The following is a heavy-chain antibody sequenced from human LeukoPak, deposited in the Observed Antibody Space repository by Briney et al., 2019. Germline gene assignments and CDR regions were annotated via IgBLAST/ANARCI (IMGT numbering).Heavy chain of an antibody. J-gene: IGHJ6*02. CDR2: ISWNSGSI. CDR1: GFTFDDYA. D-gene: IGHD3-22*01. CDR3: AKDTWLYYYYGMDV. V-gene: IGHV3-9*01. Sequence: GGSLRLSCAASGFTFDDYAMHWVRQAPGKGLEWVSGISWNSGSIGYADSVKGRFTISRDNAKNSLYLQMNSLRAEDTALYYCAKDTWLYYYYGMDVWGQGTTVTVSS.